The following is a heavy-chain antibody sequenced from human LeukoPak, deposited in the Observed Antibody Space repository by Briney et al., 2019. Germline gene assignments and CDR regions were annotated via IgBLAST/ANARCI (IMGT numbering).Heavy chain of an antibody. CDR3: TRHTTGSPEFDP. J-gene: IGHJ5*02. CDR2: IRSKANNYAT. CDR1: GFNFNDSA. D-gene: IGHD1-26*01. V-gene: IGHV3-73*01. Sequence: QPGGSLRLSCVTSGFNFNDSALHWVRQAPGKGLEWVGRIRSKANNYATTYTASVRGRFIFSRDDSKSTAWLQMNSLRIEDSALYYCTRHTTGSPEFDPWGQGTLVTVAS.